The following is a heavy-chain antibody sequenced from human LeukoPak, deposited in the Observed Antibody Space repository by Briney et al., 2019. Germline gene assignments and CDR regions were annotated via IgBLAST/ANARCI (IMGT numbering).Heavy chain of an antibody. J-gene: IGHJ3*02. CDR2: INHSGST. Sequence: PSETLSLTCTLSGGSISSGNYYWGWIRQPPGKGLEWIGEINHSGSTNYNPSLKSRVTISVDTSKNQFSLKLSSVTAADTAVYYCARGHGYSNRMDIWGQGTMVTVSS. V-gene: IGHV4-39*07. CDR3: ARGHGYSNRMDI. D-gene: IGHD6-13*01. CDR1: GGSISSGNYY.